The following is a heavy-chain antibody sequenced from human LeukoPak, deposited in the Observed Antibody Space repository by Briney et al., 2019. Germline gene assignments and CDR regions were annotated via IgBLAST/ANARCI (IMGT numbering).Heavy chain of an antibody. CDR1: GFTFSDYY. CDR3: ARHGDFWSAYYVDY. J-gene: IGHJ4*02. CDR2: ITSSSRTK. V-gene: IGHV3-48*01. Sequence: GGSLRHSCAASGFTFSDYYMNWARQAPGKGLEWVSYITSSSRTKYYADSVKGRFIISRDNAKNSLYLQMNSLRAEDTAVYYCARHGDFWSAYYVDYWGQGTLVTVSS. D-gene: IGHD3-3*01.